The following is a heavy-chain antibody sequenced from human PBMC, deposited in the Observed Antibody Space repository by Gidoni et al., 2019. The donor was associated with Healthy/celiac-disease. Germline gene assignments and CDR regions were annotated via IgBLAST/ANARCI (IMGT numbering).Heavy chain of an antibody. CDR3: AKDRVAARPGTFDY. J-gene: IGHJ4*02. Sequence: QVPLVESGAGVVQPGRSPRLSCAASGFTFSSYGMHWVRQAPGKGLGWVAVISYDGSNKYYADSVKGRFTISRDNSKNTLYLQMNSLRAEDTAVYYCAKDRVAARPGTFDYWGQGTLVTVSS. CDR2: ISYDGSNK. V-gene: IGHV3-30*18. D-gene: IGHD6-6*01. CDR1: GFTFSSYG.